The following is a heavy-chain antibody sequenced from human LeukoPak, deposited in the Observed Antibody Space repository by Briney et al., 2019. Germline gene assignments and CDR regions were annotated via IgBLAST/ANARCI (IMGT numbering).Heavy chain of an antibody. Sequence: SETLSLTCAVSGYSISSNHWWGWIRQPPGKGLEWIGYIFYAGSTYYNPSLKSQVTMSVDTSKNQFSLRLSSVTAVDTAVYYCARIGPILGAAWVDYWGQGTLVSVSS. D-gene: IGHD3-3*02. CDR2: IFYAGST. V-gene: IGHV4-28*01. CDR1: GYSISSNHW. CDR3: ARIGPILGAAWVDY. J-gene: IGHJ4*02.